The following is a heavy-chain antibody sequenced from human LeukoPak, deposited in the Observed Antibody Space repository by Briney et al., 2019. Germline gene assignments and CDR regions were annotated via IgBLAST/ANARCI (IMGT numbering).Heavy chain of an antibody. CDR3: ARLGYSSDWYKIDQ. CDR1: GGSISSYH. CDR2: IHSSGST. V-gene: IGHV4-59*08. D-gene: IGHD6-19*01. J-gene: IGHJ5*02. Sequence: PSETLSLTCTVSGGSISSYHWSWIRQPPGKGPEWIGYIHSSGSTNYNPSLESRLTISGDTSKNQFSLRLSSVTAADTAVYYCARLGYSSDWYKIDQWGQGTLVTVSS.